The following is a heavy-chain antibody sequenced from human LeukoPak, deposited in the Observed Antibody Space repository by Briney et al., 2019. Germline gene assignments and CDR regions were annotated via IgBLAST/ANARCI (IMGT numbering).Heavy chain of an antibody. CDR1: GGSISSSSYY. Sequence: SETLSLTCTVSGGSISSSSYYWGWIRQPPGKGLEWIGSIYYSGSTYYNPSLKSRVTISVDTSKNQFSLKLSSVTAADTAVYYCALGGVTRSWGQGTLVTVSS. CDR2: IYYSGST. J-gene: IGHJ5*02. D-gene: IGHD4-17*01. V-gene: IGHV4-39*07. CDR3: ALGGVTRS.